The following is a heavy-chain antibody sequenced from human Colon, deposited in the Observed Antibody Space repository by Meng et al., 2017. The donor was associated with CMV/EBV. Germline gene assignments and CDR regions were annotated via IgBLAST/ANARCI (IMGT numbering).Heavy chain of an antibody. CDR2: ISFDGGDT. D-gene: IGHD5-24*01. CDR1: GFIFSNYP. V-gene: IGHV3-30*04. Sequence: GESLKISCAASGFIFSNYPIHWVRQAPGKGLEWVAVISFDGGDTYYADSVKGRLTISRDNSKNTLFLQMNSLRAEDTAVYYCARDRSDVYRYLDSWGQGTLVTVSS. CDR3: ARDRSDVYRYLDS. J-gene: IGHJ5*01.